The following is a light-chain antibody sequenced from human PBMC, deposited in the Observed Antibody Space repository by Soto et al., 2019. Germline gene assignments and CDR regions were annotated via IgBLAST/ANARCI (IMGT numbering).Light chain of an antibody. CDR2: GAS. CDR1: QSVSNTY. CDR3: QQHDNSPWM. Sequence: EVVFTQSPGTLSLSPGERATLSCRASQSVSNTYVAWYQHIPGQTPRLLIYGASNRATGIPDRFSGSGSGTDFTLTISRLEPEDFAVYYCQQHDNSPWMFGQGTKVDIK. V-gene: IGKV3-20*01. J-gene: IGKJ1*01.